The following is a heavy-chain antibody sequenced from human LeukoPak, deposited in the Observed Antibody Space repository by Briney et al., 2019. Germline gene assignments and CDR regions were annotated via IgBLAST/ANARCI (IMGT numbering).Heavy chain of an antibody. Sequence: SQTLSLTCTVSGGSISSGDYYWSWIRQHPEKGLEWIGYTFYSGSTYYNPSLRSRVTISVDTSKNQFSLKLNSVTAADTAVYYCARAIRGRMIVVPVDTRFDPWGQGTLVTVSS. D-gene: IGHD3-22*01. J-gene: IGHJ5*02. V-gene: IGHV4-31*03. CDR1: GGSISSGDYY. CDR2: TFYSGST. CDR3: ARAIRGRMIVVPVDTRFDP.